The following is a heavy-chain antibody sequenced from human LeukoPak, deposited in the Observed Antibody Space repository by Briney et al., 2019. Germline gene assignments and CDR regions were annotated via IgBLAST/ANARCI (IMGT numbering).Heavy chain of an antibody. CDR2: ISGSCGST. CDR3: EKMRYYYGSGSYYNT. D-gene: IGHD3-10*01. J-gene: IGHJ5*02. V-gene: IGHV3-23*01. Sequence: GSLRLSCAASGFTFSSYAMSRVRQAPGKGLEWVSAISGSCGSTYYADSVKGRFTISRDNSKNTLYLQMNSLRAEDTAVYYCEKMRYYYGSGSYYNTWGQGTLVTVSS. CDR1: GFTFSSYA.